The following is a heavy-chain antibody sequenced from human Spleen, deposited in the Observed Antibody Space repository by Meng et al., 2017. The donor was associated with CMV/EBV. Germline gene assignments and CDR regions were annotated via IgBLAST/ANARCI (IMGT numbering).Heavy chain of an antibody. J-gene: IGHJ5*02. Sequence: ASVKVSCKASGYTFTGYYIHWVRQAPGQGLEWMGWINPNSGATNYAQKFQGRVTMTRDTSISTAYMDLSRLRSDDTAVYYCTRRGSTGKRLANNWFDPWGQGTLVTVSP. CDR2: INPNSGAT. D-gene: IGHD1-14*01. CDR1: GYTFTGYY. V-gene: IGHV1-2*02. CDR3: TRRGSTGKRLANNWFDP.